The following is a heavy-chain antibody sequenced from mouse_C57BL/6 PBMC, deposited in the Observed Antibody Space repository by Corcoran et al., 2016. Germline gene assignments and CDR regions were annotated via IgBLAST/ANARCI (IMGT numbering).Heavy chain of an antibody. CDR2: INTYSGVP. Sequence: QIQLVKSVAELKEPRDTDKNSSEASGYTLTTSGRSRVKQAPVKGLKWMGWINTYSGVPTYADDLKGRFAFSFQTSARTAYLQINILKNEDTATYFCARHGSRLWWYFDVWGTGTTVTVSS. CDR1: GYTLTTSG. V-gene: IGHV9-3*01. CDR3: ARHGSRLWWYFDV. D-gene: IGHD1-1*01. J-gene: IGHJ1*03.